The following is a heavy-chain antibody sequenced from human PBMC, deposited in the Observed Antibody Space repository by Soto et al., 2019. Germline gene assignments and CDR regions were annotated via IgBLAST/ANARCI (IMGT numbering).Heavy chain of an antibody. CDR3: AAELGFGKLSVV. D-gene: IGHD3-10*01. V-gene: IGHV1-69*01. CDR2: IIPLFGTT. J-gene: IGHJ6*02. Sequence: QVQVVQSGVEVRRPGSSVKVSCKASGDTFKNCVIIWMRQAPGQGLEWMGGIIPLFGTTDFAQRFQGRLTITTDESTTTAYMELSRLRSEDTATYYCAAELGFGKLSVVWGQGTTVIVSS. CDR1: GDTFKNCV.